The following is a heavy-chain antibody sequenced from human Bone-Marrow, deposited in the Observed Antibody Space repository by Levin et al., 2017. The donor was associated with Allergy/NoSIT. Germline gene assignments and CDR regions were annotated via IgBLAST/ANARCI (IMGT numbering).Heavy chain of an antibody. Sequence: PGGSLRLSCTTSGFTFGDFVISWVRQAPGRGLEWVGFIRAKADGGTTEFAASVQGRFSISRDDSKSIAFLQMNRLKIEDTAVYYCTRGFVADWGQGTLVTVSS. CDR3: TRGFVAD. CDR1: GFTFGDFV. J-gene: IGHJ4*02. D-gene: IGHD6-6*01. V-gene: IGHV3-49*04. CDR2: IRAKADGGTT.